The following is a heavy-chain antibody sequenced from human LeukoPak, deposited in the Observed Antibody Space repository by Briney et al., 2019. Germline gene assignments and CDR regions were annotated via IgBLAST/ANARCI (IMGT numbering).Heavy chain of an antibody. CDR1: GFTFSSYA. CDR3: AKDLEGYYDS. V-gene: IGHV3-23*01. Sequence: GGSLRLSCAASGFTFSSYAMSWVRQAPGKGLEWVSAISGSGGSTYYADSVKGRFTISRDNSKNTLYLQMYSLRAEDTAIYYCAKDLEGYYDSWGQGTLVTVSS. J-gene: IGHJ4*02. D-gene: IGHD3-22*01. CDR2: ISGSGGST.